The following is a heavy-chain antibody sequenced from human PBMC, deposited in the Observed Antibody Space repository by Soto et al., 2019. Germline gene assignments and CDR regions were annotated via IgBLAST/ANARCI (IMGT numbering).Heavy chain of an antibody. CDR2: INHSGST. J-gene: IGHJ5*02. V-gene: IGHV4-34*01. CDR3: ARVNPYSNYRGGFPNWFDP. Sequence: SETLSLTCAVYGGSFSGYYWSWIRQPPGKGLEWIGEINHSGSTNYNPSLKSRVTISVDTSKNQFSLKLSSVTAADTAVYYCARVNPYSNYRGGFPNWFDPWGQGILVTVSS. D-gene: IGHD4-4*01. CDR1: GGSFSGYY.